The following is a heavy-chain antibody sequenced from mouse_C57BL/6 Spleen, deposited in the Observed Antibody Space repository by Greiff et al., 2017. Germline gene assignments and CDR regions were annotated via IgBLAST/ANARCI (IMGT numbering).Heavy chain of an antibody. J-gene: IGHJ4*01. CDR1: GFSLTSSG. CDR3: ARKITTVVATGAMDY. CDR2: IWSGGST. Sequence: QVQLKESGPGLVQPSPSLSITCPVSGFSLTSSGVHWVRQSPGKGLEWLGVIWSGGSTAYNAAFISRLSISKDNSKSQVFFKMNSLQADDTAIYYCARKITTVVATGAMDYWGQGTSVTVSS. V-gene: IGHV2-2*01. D-gene: IGHD1-1*01.